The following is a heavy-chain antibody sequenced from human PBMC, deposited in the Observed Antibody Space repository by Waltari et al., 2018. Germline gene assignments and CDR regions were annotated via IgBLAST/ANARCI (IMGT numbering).Heavy chain of an antibody. CDR1: GGSISSYY. J-gene: IGHJ3*02. D-gene: IGHD1-7*01. CDR2: IDYSGST. CDR3: ARAGVKYNWNYVGASAFDI. Sequence: QVQLQESGPGLVKPSETLSLTCTVSGGSISSYYWSWIRQPPGKGLEWIGYIDYSGSTNYNPSLKRRVTISVDTSKNQFSLKLSSVTAADTAVYYCARAGVKYNWNYVGASAFDIWGQGTMVTVSS. V-gene: IGHV4-59*01.